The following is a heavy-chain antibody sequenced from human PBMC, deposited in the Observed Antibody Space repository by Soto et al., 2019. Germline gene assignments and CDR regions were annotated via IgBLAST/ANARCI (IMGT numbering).Heavy chain of an antibody. D-gene: IGHD3-16*01. V-gene: IGHV4-59*01. Sequence: SETLSLTCAVSGVSISSYYWSWIRQPPGKGLEWIGYNYYSGTTNYNPSLKSRVTISVDTSKNQFFLRLTSVTAADTAVYFCAREGGESSDGLYYFDSWGQGSLVTVSS. J-gene: IGHJ4*02. CDR1: GVSISSYY. CDR3: AREGGESSDGLYYFDS. CDR2: NYYSGTT.